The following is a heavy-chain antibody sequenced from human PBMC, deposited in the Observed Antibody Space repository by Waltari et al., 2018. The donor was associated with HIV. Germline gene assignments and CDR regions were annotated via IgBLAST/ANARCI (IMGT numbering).Heavy chain of an antibody. J-gene: IGHJ4*02. D-gene: IGHD3-22*01. V-gene: IGHV3-15*01. CDR3: TTLWYSYDSTDY. CDR1: GLNFLTAY. CDR2: IKSGAEGGTT. Sequence: EVKLVEAGGGVVKPGGSLRLSCAASGLNFLTAYVSWVRQAPGKGLEWVGRIKSGAEGGTTDYAAAVKGRFTISRDDSKHTLYLQMDSLKTEDTAVYYCTTLWYSYDSTDYWGQGTLVTVSS.